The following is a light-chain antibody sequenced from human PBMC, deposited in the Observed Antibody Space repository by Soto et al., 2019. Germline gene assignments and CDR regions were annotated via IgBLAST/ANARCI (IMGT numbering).Light chain of an antibody. J-gene: IGLJ2*01. CDR2: STN. V-gene: IGLV1-44*01. Sequence: QSALTQPPSASGTPGQRVTISCSGSSSNIGSNTVNWYQQLPGSAPKLLMYSTNQRPSGVPDRFSGSKSGTSASLAISGLRSEDEADYYCAAWDGSLNVVLFGGGTKLTVL. CDR1: SSNIGSNT. CDR3: AAWDGSLNVVL.